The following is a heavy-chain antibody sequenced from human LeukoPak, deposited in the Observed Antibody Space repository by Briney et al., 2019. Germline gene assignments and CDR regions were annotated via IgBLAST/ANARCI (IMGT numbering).Heavy chain of an antibody. V-gene: IGHV4-59*01. CDR3: ARAPLRFLEWSHFGY. Sequence: SETLSLTCTVSGGSISSYYWSWIRQPPGKGLEWIGYIYYSGSTNYNPSLKSRVTISVDTSKNQFSLKLSSVTAADTAVYYCARAPLRFLEWSHFGYWGQGTLVTVSS. CDR1: GGSISSYY. CDR2: IYYSGST. J-gene: IGHJ4*02. D-gene: IGHD3-3*01.